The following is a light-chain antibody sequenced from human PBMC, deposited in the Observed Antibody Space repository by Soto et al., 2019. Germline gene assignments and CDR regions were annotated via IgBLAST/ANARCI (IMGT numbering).Light chain of an antibody. J-gene: IGKJ4*01. CDR2: DAS. Sequence: DIQMTQSPSSLSASVGDRVTITCQATQDTSDPLNWYQQKPGKAPKLLIYDASNLETGVPSKFGGSGSGTDFSFTISSLQPEDVATYYCQQYDTLPLTFGGGTRVEI. V-gene: IGKV1-33*01. CDR3: QQYDTLPLT. CDR1: QDTSDP.